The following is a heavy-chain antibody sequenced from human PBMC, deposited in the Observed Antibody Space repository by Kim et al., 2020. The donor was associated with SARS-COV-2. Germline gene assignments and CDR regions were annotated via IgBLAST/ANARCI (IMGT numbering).Heavy chain of an antibody. CDR1: GFTFSNYA. D-gene: IGHD2-21*01. CDR3: AKDVAATTYYGMDV. Sequence: GGSLRLSCAASGFTFSNYAMHWVRQAPGKGLEWVAAIWYDGSNKYYADSVKGRFTISRDNSKSTLYLQMNNLGAEDTTLYYCAKDVAATTYYGMDVWGQG. V-gene: IGHV3-33*06. CDR2: IWYDGSNK. J-gene: IGHJ6*02.